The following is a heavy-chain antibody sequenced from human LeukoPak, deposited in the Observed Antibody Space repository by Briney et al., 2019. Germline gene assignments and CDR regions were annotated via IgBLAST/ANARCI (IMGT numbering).Heavy chain of an antibody. D-gene: IGHD2-15*01. Sequence: GVSLRHSCSAPGFTFSSYAMHWVRQAPGKGVEYVSAISSNGGTTYYADSVKGRFIISRDNSKNTLYLQMSSLRAEDTAVYYCVKPVAATLFNGMDVWGQGTTVTVSS. CDR2: ISSNGGTT. CDR3: VKPVAATLFNGMDV. CDR1: GFTFSSYA. J-gene: IGHJ6*02. V-gene: IGHV3-64D*06.